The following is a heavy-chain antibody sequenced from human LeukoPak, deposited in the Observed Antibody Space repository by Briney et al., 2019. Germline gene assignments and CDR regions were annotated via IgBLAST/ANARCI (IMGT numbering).Heavy chain of an antibody. CDR1: GFPFNAYW. CDR2: IRQDGDTK. V-gene: IGHV3-7*01. D-gene: IGHD2-21*02. CDR3: ARLRCDVGDCYSAGQNF. Sequence: GGSLRLSCAASGFPFNAYWMTWVRQAPGKGLEWVANIRQDGDTKYYVDSVKGRFTISRDNAMNSLYLQMNSLRAEDTAVYFCARLRCDVGDCYSAGQNFWGQGTLVTVSS. J-gene: IGHJ4*02.